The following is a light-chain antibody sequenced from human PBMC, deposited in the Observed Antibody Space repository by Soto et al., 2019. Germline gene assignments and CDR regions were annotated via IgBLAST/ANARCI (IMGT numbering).Light chain of an antibody. CDR1: NSNIGSHNY. Sequence: QSVLTQPRSVSGSPGQAVTVSCTGTNSNIGSHNYVSWYQQRPGKAPKLMIHDVTERPSGVPDRFSGSKSGNTASPTISGLQAEDEAEYFCCSFARGLFVFGTGTKVTVL. CDR3: CSFARGLFV. V-gene: IGLV2-11*01. J-gene: IGLJ1*01. CDR2: DVT.